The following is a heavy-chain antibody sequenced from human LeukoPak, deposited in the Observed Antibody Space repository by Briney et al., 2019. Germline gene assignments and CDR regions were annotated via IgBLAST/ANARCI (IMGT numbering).Heavy chain of an antibody. CDR1: GYTFTSYG. J-gene: IGHJ3*02. Sequence: VSVKVSCKASGYTFTSYGISWVRQAPGQGLEWMGWISAYNGNTNYAQKLQGRVTMTTDTSTSTAYMELRSLRSDDTAVYYCARETWLTHAFDIWGQGTMVTVSS. V-gene: IGHV1-18*01. D-gene: IGHD6-19*01. CDR3: ARETWLTHAFDI. CDR2: ISAYNGNT.